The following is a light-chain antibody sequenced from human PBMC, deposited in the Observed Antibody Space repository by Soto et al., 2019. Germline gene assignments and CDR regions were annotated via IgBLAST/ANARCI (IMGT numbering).Light chain of an antibody. J-gene: IGKJ1*01. CDR2: GAS. Sequence: EIVMTQSPATLSVSPGGRATLSCRASQSISDTLAWYQQKPGQAPRLLIHGASTRAPGFPARFSGSGSGTDFTLTISSLQPDDFALYYCQQRLNWPPGFGQGTKVDIK. CDR1: QSISDT. CDR3: QQRLNWPPG. V-gene: IGKV3-15*01.